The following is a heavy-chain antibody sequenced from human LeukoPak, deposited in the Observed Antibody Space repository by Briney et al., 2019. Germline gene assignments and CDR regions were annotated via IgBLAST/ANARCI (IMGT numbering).Heavy chain of an antibody. V-gene: IGHV4-61*01. Sequence: SETLSLTCTVSGGSVSSGSYYWSWIRQPPGKGLEWIGYIYYSGSTNYNPSLKSRVTISVDTSKNQFSLKLSSVTAADTAVYYCARHDCDSSRCSVNWFDPWGQGTLVTVSS. CDR2: IYYSGST. CDR1: GGSVSSGSYY. J-gene: IGHJ5*02. CDR3: ARHDCDSSRCSVNWFDP. D-gene: IGHD2/OR15-2a*01.